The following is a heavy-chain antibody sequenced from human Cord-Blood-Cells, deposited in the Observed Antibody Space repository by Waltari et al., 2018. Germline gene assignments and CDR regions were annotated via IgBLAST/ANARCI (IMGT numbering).Heavy chain of an antibody. CDR3: ARLTHYDFSSTSCHFYFDY. J-gene: IGHJ4*02. V-gene: IGHV4-39*01. CDR2: IYYSGST. D-gene: IGHD2-2*01. CDR1: GGSISSSSYY. Sequence: QLQPQESGPGLVKPSETLSLTCTVPGGSISSSSYYWGWMRQPPGKWLEWIGSIYYSGSTYYNQSLKSRVTISVDTAKNQFSLKLSSVTAADTAVYYCARLTHYDFSSTSCHFYFDYWGQGTLVTVSS.